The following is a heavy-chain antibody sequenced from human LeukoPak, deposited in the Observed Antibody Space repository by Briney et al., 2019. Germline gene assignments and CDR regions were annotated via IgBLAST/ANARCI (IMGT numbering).Heavy chain of an antibody. CDR3: ARAPSEIGGYYPEYFRH. CDR1: GFTFSTYW. D-gene: IGHD3-22*01. V-gene: IGHV3-74*01. Sequence: GGSLRLSCAASGFTFSTYWMHWVRQAPGKGVVWVSRIKSDGGTNYAGSVKGRFTISRDNAKKTVSLQMNSLRPEDTGVYYCARAPSEIGGYYPEYFRHWGQGTLVTVSS. CDR2: IKSDGGT. J-gene: IGHJ1*01.